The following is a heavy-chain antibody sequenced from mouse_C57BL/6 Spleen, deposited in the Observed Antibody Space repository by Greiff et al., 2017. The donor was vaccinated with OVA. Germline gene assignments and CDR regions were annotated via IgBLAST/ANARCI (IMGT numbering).Heavy chain of an antibody. Sequence: EVQGVESGGGLVKPGGSLKLSCAASGFTFSSYTMSWVRQTPEKRLEWVATISGGGGNTYYPDSVKGRFTISRDNAKNTLYLQMSSLRSEDTALYYCARHGRYGNLDYWGQGTTLTVSS. V-gene: IGHV5-9*01. D-gene: IGHD2-1*01. CDR1: GFTFSSYT. CDR3: ARHGRYGNLDY. J-gene: IGHJ2*01. CDR2: ISGGGGNT.